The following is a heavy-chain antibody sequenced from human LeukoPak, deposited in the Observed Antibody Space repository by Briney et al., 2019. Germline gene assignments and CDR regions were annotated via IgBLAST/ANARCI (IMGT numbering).Heavy chain of an antibody. D-gene: IGHD2-21*02. V-gene: IGHV4-4*07. Sequence: PSETLSLTCTVSGGSFSSYYWSWIRQPAGKGLEWIGRIYTSGSTNYNPSLKSRVTMSIDTSKNQFSLKLTSVTAADTAVYYCARGPYCGGDCYFDYWGQGTLVTVSS. J-gene: IGHJ4*02. CDR2: IYTSGST. CDR3: ARGPYCGGDCYFDY. CDR1: GGSFSSYY.